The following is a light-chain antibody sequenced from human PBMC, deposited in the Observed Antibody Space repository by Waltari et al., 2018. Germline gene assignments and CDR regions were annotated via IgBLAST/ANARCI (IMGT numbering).Light chain of an antibody. Sequence: EIVMTQSPATLSVSPGERATLSCRASQSVSSNLAWYQQKPGQAPRLLIYGASTRATGIPARFSGSGSGTEFILTLSSMQSEDFAVYYCQQYNNWPLFTFGPGTKVDIK. J-gene: IGKJ3*01. CDR3: QQYNNWPLFT. V-gene: IGKV3-15*01. CDR1: QSVSSN. CDR2: GAS.